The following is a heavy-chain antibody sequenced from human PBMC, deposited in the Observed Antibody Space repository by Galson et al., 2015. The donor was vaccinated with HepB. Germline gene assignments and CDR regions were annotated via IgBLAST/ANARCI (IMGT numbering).Heavy chain of an antibody. V-gene: IGHV3-30*03. Sequence: SLRLSCAASGFTFSNYGMHWVRQAPGKGLEWVAVISYDGSDKNYADSVKGRFTISRDNSNNTLYLQMNSLRAGDTAVYYCARLFSSGPVDYWGQGTLVTVSS. CDR1: GFTFSNYG. J-gene: IGHJ4*02. CDR2: ISYDGSDK. D-gene: IGHD3-22*01. CDR3: ARLFSSGPVDY.